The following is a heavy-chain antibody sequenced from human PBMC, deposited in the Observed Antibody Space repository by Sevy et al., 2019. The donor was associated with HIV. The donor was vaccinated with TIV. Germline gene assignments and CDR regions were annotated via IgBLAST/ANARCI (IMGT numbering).Heavy chain of an antibody. D-gene: IGHD3-16*01. Sequence: GGSLRLSCAASGVTPSTYGIHWVRQAPGKGLEWVAVIGYDGSNIHYADSVKGRLTISRDNSKNTAFLQMDSLRAEDTAIYYCARDPRMFGDYLLSFFDYWGQGTLVTVSS. V-gene: IGHV3-33*01. CDR2: IGYDGSNI. CDR1: GVTPSTYG. CDR3: ARDPRMFGDYLLSFFDY. J-gene: IGHJ4*02.